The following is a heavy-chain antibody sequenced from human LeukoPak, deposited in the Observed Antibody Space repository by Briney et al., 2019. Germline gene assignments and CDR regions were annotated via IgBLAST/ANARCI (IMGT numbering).Heavy chain of an antibody. CDR1: GFTFDDYA. CDR3: AKGLGGGYWYYFDY. Sequence: PGGFLRLSCAASGFTFDDYAMHWVRQAPGKGLEWVSGISWNSGSIGYADSVKGRFTISRDNAKNSLYLQMNSLRAEDTALYYCAKGLGGGYWYYFDYWGQGTLVTVSS. V-gene: IGHV3-9*01. D-gene: IGHD5-18*01. CDR2: ISWNSGSI. J-gene: IGHJ4*02.